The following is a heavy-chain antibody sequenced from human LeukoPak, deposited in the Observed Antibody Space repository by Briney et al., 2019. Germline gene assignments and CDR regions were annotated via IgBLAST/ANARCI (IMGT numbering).Heavy chain of an antibody. CDR2: IYYSGST. CDR3: ARAITIFGVVMPYGMDV. D-gene: IGHD3-3*01. Sequence: SSETLSLTCTVSGGSISSYYWSWIRQPPGKGLEWIGYIYYSGSTNYNPSLKSRVTISVDTSKNQFSLKLSSVTAADTAVYYCARAITIFGVVMPYGMDVWGQGTTVTVSS. J-gene: IGHJ6*02. V-gene: IGHV4-59*01. CDR1: GGSISSYY.